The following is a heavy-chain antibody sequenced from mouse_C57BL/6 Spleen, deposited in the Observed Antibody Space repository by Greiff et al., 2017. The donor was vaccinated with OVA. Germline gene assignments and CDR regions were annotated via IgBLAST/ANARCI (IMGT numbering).Heavy chain of an antibody. V-gene: IGHV5-17*01. CDR2: ISSGSSTI. J-gene: IGHJ4*01. D-gene: IGHD2-1*01. CDR1: GFTFSDYG. CDR3: ARGGGNSFMDY. Sequence: EVKLMESGGGLVKPGGSLKLSCAASGFTFSDYGMHWVRQAPEKGLEWVAYISSGSSTIYYADTVKGRFTISRDNAKNTLFLQMTSLRSEDTAMYYCARGGGNSFMDYWGQGTSVTVSS.